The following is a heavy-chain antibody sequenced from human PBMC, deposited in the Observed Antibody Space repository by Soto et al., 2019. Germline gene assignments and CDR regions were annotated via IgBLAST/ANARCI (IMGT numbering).Heavy chain of an antibody. CDR2: ISSTTNYI. J-gene: IGHJ4*02. V-gene: IGHV3-21*06. CDR1: GFTFTRYS. CDR3: ARESEDLTSNFDY. Sequence: GGSLRLSCAASGFTFTRYSMNWVRQAPGTGLEWVSSISSTTNYIYYGDSMKGRFTISRDNAKNSLYLEMNSLRAEDTAVYYCARESEDLTSNFDYWGQGTLVTVSS.